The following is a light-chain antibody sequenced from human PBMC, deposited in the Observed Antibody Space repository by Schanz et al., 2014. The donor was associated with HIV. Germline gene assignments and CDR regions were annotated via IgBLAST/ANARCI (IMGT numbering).Light chain of an antibody. J-gene: IGKJ1*01. Sequence: EIVMTQSPATLSVSPGERATLSCRARQSVSTNLAWYQKKPGQAPRLLIYHASKRATDISARFSGSRSGTEFTLTISSLQSEDFAVYYCQQFNNWPPLTFGQGTKVEIK. CDR3: QQFNNWPPLT. CDR2: HAS. V-gene: IGKV3-15*01. CDR1: QSVSTN.